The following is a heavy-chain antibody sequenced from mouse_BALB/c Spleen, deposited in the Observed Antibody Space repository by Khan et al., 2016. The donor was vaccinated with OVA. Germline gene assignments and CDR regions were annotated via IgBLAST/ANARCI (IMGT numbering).Heavy chain of an antibody. CDR3: AKFDGIFYAVDY. J-gene: IGHJ4*01. V-gene: IGHV2-3*01. D-gene: IGHD2-3*01. Sequence: QVQLKQSGPGLVAPSQSLSITCTVSGFSLISYGVNWVRQPPGKGLEWLGVIWGDGNTNYHSALISKLSISKDNSKSQVFLKLNSLQTDDTATYYCAKFDGIFYAVDYWGQGTSVTVSS. CDR1: GFSLISYG. CDR2: IWGDGNT.